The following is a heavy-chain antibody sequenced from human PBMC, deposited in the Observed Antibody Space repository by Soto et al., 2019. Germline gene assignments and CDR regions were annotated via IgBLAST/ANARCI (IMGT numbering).Heavy chain of an antibody. CDR3: ARRRPTGYYNY. CDR1: GFPFSDYY. J-gene: IGHJ4*02. CDR2: ISSSSSDT. Sequence: QVQLVEAGGDLVKPGGSLRLSCAASGFPFSDYYMSWISQAPGKGLEWVSSISSSSSDTNYAQSVKGRFTISRDNAKNSLHLQMNSLRAEDTAVYSCARRRPTGYYNYWGQGTLVTVSA. V-gene: IGHV3-11*05. D-gene: IGHD3-9*01.